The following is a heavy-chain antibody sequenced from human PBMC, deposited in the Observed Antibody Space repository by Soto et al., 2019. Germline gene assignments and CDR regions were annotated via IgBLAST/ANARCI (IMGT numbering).Heavy chain of an antibody. CDR3: ARAGGWSTTGCDLDY. Sequence: QVQLQESGPGLVNPSGTLSLTCAVSGVSISIGNWWSWVRQPPGKGLEWIGEISQSGNTNYSPSLKSTVTISLDKSRSPFSLKLSYVTAADTAVYYCARAGGWSTTGCDLDYWGQGTLVTVSS. V-gene: IGHV4-4*02. CDR1: GVSISIGNW. CDR2: ISQSGNT. J-gene: IGHJ4*02. D-gene: IGHD2-2*01.